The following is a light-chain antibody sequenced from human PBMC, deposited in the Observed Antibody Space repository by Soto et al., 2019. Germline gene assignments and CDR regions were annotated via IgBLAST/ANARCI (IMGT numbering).Light chain of an antibody. Sequence: EIVLTQSPGTLSLSPGERATLSCRASHSFSNNYLAWYQQKPGQAPRLLIFGASTRATGIPARFSGSGSETEFTLTISRLEPEDFAVYYCQQYNNWPPFTFGQGTRLEI. CDR3: QQYNNWPPFT. J-gene: IGKJ5*01. V-gene: IGKV3-15*01. CDR1: HSFSNN. CDR2: GAS.